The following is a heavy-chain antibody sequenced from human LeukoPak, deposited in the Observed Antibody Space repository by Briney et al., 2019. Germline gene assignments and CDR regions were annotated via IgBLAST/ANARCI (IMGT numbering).Heavy chain of an antibody. CDR1: GFTFSSYA. J-gene: IGHJ6*02. CDR3: ARGRGYYDILTGYYQLYYYYGMDV. CDR2: IGGTGVNT. V-gene: IGHV3-23*01. Sequence: GGSLRLSCAASGFTFSSYAMSWVRQAPGKGLEWVSGIGGTGVNTYYADSVKGRFTISRDNSENTLYLQMNSLRAEDAAVYYCARGRGYYDILTGYYQLYYYYGMDVWGQGTTVTVSS. D-gene: IGHD3-9*01.